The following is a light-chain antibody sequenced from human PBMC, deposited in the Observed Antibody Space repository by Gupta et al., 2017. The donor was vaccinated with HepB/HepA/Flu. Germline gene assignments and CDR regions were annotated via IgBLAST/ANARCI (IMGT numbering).Light chain of an antibody. CDR2: KDT. Sequence: SPELTQPPSVSVSPGQTARITCSGDVLPNQYAYWYQQKPGQAPVLIVYKDTERPPGTPERFSGSSSGETVTLTISGVQAEDEADYYCQSADSSGTLYVFGTGTKVSIL. CDR3: QSADSSGTLYV. CDR1: VLPNQY. J-gene: IGLJ1*01. V-gene: IGLV3-25*03.